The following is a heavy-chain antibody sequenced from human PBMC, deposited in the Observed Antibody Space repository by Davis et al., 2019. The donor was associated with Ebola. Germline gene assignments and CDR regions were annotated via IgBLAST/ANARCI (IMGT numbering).Heavy chain of an antibody. CDR3: ARDEIYCSSSSCYPSMQGYYYGLDV. CDR2: IIPILDIT. Sequence: AASVKVSCKASGDAFRSSAISWVRQAPGQGLEWMGRIIPILDITTYAQKFHDRVIITADKSTSTAYIDLSSLTSEDTAIYYCARDEIYCSSSSCYPSMQGYYYGLDVWGQGTTVTASS. J-gene: IGHJ6*02. CDR1: GDAFRSSA. D-gene: IGHD2-2*01. V-gene: IGHV1-69*04.